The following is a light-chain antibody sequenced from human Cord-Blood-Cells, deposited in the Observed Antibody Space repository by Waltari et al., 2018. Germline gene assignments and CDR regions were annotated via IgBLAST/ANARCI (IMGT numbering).Light chain of an antibody. CDR1: SSNIGSNT. CDR2: SNN. CDR3: AAWDDSLNGVV. V-gene: IGLV1-44*01. Sequence: QSVLTQPPSASVTPGQRVTIPCSGSSSNIGSNTVTWSQQLPGTAPKLLIYSNNQRPSGVPDRFSGSKSGTSASLAISGLQSEDEADYYCAAWDDSLNGVVFGGGTKLTVL. J-gene: IGLJ2*01.